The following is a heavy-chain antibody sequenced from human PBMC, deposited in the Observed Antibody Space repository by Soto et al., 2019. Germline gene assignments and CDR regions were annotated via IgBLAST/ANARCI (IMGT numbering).Heavy chain of an antibody. CDR2: IGPESGAT. Sequence: AAVKVACKASGYTLTGHYIHWVRQAPEQGPEWMGEIGPESGATRYAQKFQGRVTMTMDMSITTVYMELSNLSPDDTAVYYCGRGRSGQIVVFYWGQGTPVIVSS. CDR3: GRGRSGQIVVFY. V-gene: IGHV1-2*02. J-gene: IGHJ4*02. CDR1: GYTLTGHY. D-gene: IGHD5-12*01.